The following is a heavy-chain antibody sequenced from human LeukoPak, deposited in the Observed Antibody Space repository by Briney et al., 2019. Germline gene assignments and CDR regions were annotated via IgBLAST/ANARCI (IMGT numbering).Heavy chain of an antibody. D-gene: IGHD3-3*01. CDR3: ARDRGGDFWSGQDAFDI. CDR2: ISAYNGNT. CDR1: GYTFTSYG. J-gene: IGHJ3*02. Sequence: RASVKVSCTASGYTFTSYGISWVRQAPGQGLEWMGWISAYNGNTNYAQKLQGRVTMTTDTSTSTAYMELRSLRSDDTAVYYCARDRGGDFWSGQDAFDIWGQGTMVTVSS. V-gene: IGHV1-18*01.